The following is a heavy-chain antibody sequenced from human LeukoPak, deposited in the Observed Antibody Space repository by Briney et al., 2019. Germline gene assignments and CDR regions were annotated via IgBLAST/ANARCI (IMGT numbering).Heavy chain of an antibody. D-gene: IGHD1-20*01. CDR1: GFTFDDYA. Sequence: GGSLRLSCAASGFTFDDYAMPWVRQAPGKGLEWVSLISWDGGSTYYADSVKGRFTISRDNSKNSLYLQMNSLRAEDTALYYCAKDISETGITGTDFDYWGQGTLVTVSS. J-gene: IGHJ4*02. V-gene: IGHV3-43D*04. CDR3: AKDISETGITGTDFDY. CDR2: ISWDGGST.